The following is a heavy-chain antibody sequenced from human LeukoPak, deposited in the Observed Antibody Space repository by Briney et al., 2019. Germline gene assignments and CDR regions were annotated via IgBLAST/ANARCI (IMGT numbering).Heavy chain of an antibody. CDR1: GGSISSGGYY. CDR3: AGGTTVTTFDY. CDR2: IYYSGST. V-gene: IGHV4-31*03. D-gene: IGHD4-17*01. Sequence: SETLSLTCTVSGGSISSGGYYWSWIRQHPGKGLEWIGYIYYSGSTYYNPSLKSRVTISVDTSKNQFSLKLSSVTAADTAVYYCAGGTTVTTFDYWGQGTLVTVSS. J-gene: IGHJ4*02.